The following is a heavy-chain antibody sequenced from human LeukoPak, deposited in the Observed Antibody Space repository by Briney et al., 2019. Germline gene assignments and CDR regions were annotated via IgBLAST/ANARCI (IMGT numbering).Heavy chain of an antibody. Sequence: EPLRISCKGSGYSFTSYWIGWVRQMPGKGLEWMGIIYPGDSDTRYSPSFQGQVTISADKSISTAYLQWSSLKASDTAMYYCARQANPWKGSSPYDYWGQGTLVTVSS. CDR2: IYPGDSDT. CDR3: ARQANPWKGSSPYDY. CDR1: GYSFTSYW. J-gene: IGHJ4*02. D-gene: IGHD6-13*01. V-gene: IGHV5-51*01.